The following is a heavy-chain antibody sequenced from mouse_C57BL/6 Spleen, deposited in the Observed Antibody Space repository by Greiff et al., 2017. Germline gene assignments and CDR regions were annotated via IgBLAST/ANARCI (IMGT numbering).Heavy chain of an antibody. V-gene: IGHV1-26*01. D-gene: IGHD2-5*01. J-gene: IGHJ3*01. CDR3: ARTYYSNYVWFAY. CDR1: GYTFTDYY. Sequence: EVQLQQPGPELVKPGASVKISCKASGYTFTDYYMNWVKQSHGKSLEWIGDINPNNGGTSYNQKFKGKATLTVDKSSSTAYMGLRSLTSEDSAVCYCARTYYSNYVWFAYWGQGTLVTVSA. CDR2: INPNNGGT.